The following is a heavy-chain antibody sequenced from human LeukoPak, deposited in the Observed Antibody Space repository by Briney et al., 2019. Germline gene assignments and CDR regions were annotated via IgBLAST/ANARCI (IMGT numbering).Heavy chain of an antibody. Sequence: PGGSLRLSCAIFGFTVSNNYMSWVRQAPGKGLEWVSVIYSSGSTYYADSVKGRFTISRDNSKNMVYLEMNDLRVEDTAVYYCARDSANYHFAFWGQGTLVTVSS. V-gene: IGHV3-66*01. D-gene: IGHD4/OR15-4a*01. CDR1: GFTVSNNY. J-gene: IGHJ4*02. CDR2: IYSSGST. CDR3: ARDSANYHFAF.